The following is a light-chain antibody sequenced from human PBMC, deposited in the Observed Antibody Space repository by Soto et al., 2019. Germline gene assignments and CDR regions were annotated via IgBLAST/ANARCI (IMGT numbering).Light chain of an antibody. Sequence: EIVMTQSPATLSVSPGERATLSCRASQSVSSNLAWYQQKPGQAPRLLIYGASTRATGIPGRFSGSGSGTEFTLTFISLQSEDFAVYYCQQYNNWPRVTFGQGTKVEIK. CDR3: QQYNNWPRVT. J-gene: IGKJ1*01. CDR1: QSVSSN. CDR2: GAS. V-gene: IGKV3-15*01.